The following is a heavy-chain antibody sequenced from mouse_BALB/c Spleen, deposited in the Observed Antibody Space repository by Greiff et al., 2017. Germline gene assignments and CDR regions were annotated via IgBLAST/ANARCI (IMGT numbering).Heavy chain of an antibody. CDR2: IYPGNSDT. D-gene: IGHD1-1*01. V-gene: IGHV1-5*01. J-gene: IGHJ1*01. Sequence: VQLQQSGTVLARPGASVKMSCKASGYTFTSYWMHWAKQRPGQGLEWIGAIYPGNSDTSYNQKFKGKAKLTAVTSTSTAYMELSSLTNEDSAVYYCTRYGSSSYWYFDVWGAGTTVTVSS. CDR1: GYTFTSYW. CDR3: TRYGSSSYWYFDV.